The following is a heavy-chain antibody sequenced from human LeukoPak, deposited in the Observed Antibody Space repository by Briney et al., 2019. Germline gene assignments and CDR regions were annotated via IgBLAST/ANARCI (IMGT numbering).Heavy chain of an antibody. J-gene: IGHJ4*02. V-gene: IGHV3-9*01. D-gene: IGHD6-13*01. CDR1: GFTFDDYA. CDR3: ARKAQVGQQLVPSYFDY. CDR2: ISWNSGSI. Sequence: GRSLRLAWAAAGFTFDDYAMRWVRQAPGKGREWVSGISWNSGSIGYADSVKGRFTISRETAKNSLYLKMNSPTAEDTAVYYCARKAQVGQQLVPSYFDYWGQGTLVTVSS.